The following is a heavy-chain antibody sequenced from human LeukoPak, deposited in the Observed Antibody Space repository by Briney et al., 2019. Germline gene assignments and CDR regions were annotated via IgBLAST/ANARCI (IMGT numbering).Heavy chain of an antibody. CDR2: IKQDGSET. CDR3: GRSMDV. V-gene: IGHV3-7*01. CDR1: GFTFSSYW. Sequence: GESLRLSCAASGFTFSSYWMHWVRQAPGKGLEWVANIKQDGSETHYVGSVKGRFSISRDNAKNSVYLQMHSLRAEDTAVYYCGRSMDVWGQGTTVTVSS. J-gene: IGHJ6*02.